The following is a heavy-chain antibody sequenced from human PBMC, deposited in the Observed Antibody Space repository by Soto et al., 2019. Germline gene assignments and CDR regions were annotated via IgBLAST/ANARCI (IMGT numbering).Heavy chain of an antibody. CDR3: ARDVSSGEVMSSDYYYYYMDV. CDR1: GFTVSSNY. Sequence: GGSLRLSCAASGFTVSSNYMSWVRQAPGKGLEWVSVIYSGGSTYYSDSVKGRFTISRDNSKNTLYLQMNSLRAGDTAVYYCARDVSSGEVMSSDYYYYYMDVWGKGTTVTVSS. D-gene: IGHD6-19*01. J-gene: IGHJ6*03. CDR2: IYSGGST. V-gene: IGHV3-66*01.